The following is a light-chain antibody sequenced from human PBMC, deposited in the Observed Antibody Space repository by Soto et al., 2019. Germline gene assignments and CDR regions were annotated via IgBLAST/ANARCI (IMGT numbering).Light chain of an antibody. Sequence: EIVLTQSPGTLSLSPGERATLSCRASQSVSSSYLAWYQQKPGQAPRLLIYGASSRATGIPDRFSGSGPGTDFTLTISRLEPEDFAVYYCQQYSSSPPMYTFGQGTKLEIK. CDR1: QSVSSSY. J-gene: IGKJ2*01. CDR3: QQYSSSPPMYT. CDR2: GAS. V-gene: IGKV3-20*01.